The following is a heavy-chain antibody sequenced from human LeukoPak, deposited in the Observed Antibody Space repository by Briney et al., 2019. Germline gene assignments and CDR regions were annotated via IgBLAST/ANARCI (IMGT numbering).Heavy chain of an antibody. J-gene: IGHJ4*02. CDR2: ISGSGGST. CDR1: GFTFSSYA. Sequence: GGSLRLSCAASGFTFSSYAMSWVRQAPGKGLEWVSAISGSGGSTYYADSVKGRFTISRDNAKNSLYLQMNSLRAEDTAVYYCARDLKALSATGDWGQGTLVTVSS. CDR3: ARDLKALSATGD. D-gene: IGHD2-15*01. V-gene: IGHV3-23*01.